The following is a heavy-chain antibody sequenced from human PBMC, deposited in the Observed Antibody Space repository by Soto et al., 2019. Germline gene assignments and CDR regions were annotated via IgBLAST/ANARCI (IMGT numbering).Heavy chain of an antibody. D-gene: IGHD2-15*01. Sequence: QVQLVESGGGVVQPGRSLRLSCAVSGFTFSSYVMYWVRQAPGRGLEWVAVISYDGNNKYYADSVKGRFTISRDNSKNTLYLQMNSPRAEDTAVYYCARAGCDGGTCYTLVGLRYGMDVWGQGTTVTVSS. J-gene: IGHJ6*02. CDR2: ISYDGNNK. CDR3: ARAGCDGGTCYTLVGLRYGMDV. V-gene: IGHV3-30-3*01. CDR1: GFTFSSYV.